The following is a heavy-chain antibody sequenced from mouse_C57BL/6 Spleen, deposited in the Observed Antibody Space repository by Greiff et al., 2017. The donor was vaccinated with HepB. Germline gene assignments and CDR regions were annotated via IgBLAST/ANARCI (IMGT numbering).Heavy chain of an antibody. D-gene: IGHD2-1*01. CDR2: ILPGSGST. CDR1: GYTFTGYW. V-gene: IGHV1-9*01. CDR3: ARCHYGNVFDY. J-gene: IGHJ2*01. Sequence: VQLQQSGAELMKPGASVKLSCKATGYTFTGYWIEWVKQRPGHGLEWIGEILPGSGSTNNNEKFKGKATFTADTSSNTAYMQLSSLTTEDSAIYYCARCHYGNVFDYWGQGTTLTVSS.